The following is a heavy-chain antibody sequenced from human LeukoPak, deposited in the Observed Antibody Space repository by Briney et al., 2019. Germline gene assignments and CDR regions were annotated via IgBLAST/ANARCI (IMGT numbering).Heavy chain of an antibody. J-gene: IGHJ4*02. V-gene: IGHV4-31*03. CDR3: ARGVLRYFDWLLPVDY. D-gene: IGHD3-9*01. Sequence: SETLSLTCTVSGGSISSGGYYWSWIRLHPGKGLEWIGYIYYSGSTYYNPSLKSRVTISVDTSKNQFSLKLSSVTAADTAVYYCARGVLRYFDWLLPVDYWGQGTLVTVSS. CDR1: GGSISSGGYY. CDR2: IYYSGST.